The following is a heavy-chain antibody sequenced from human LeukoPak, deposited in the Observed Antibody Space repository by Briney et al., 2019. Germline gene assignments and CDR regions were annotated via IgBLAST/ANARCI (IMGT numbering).Heavy chain of an antibody. J-gene: IGHJ4*02. D-gene: IGHD2-21*02. Sequence: PGGSLRLSCEASGFTFTKFWMSWVRQAPGKGLEWVANIQGDGKKENYVDSVRGRFTISRDNAKNSIYLQMNSLRVEDTAVYYCAKDIVGGGDDYWGQGTLVIVSS. CDR1: GFTFTKFW. CDR2: IQGDGKKE. V-gene: IGHV3-7*01. CDR3: AKDIVGGGDDY.